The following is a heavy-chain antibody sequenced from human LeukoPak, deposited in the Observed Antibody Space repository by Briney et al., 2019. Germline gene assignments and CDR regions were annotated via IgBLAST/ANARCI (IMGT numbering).Heavy chain of an antibody. CDR1: GYXFTGYY. CDR3: ARVFTGDFWSGRRFDY. D-gene: IGHD3-3*01. Sequence: VNVSCKAXGYXFTGYYMHWVRQAPGQGLEWMGRINPNSGGTNYAQKFQGRVTMTRDTSISTAYMELSRLRSDDTAVYYCARVFTGDFWSGRRFDYWGQGTLVTVSS. J-gene: IGHJ4*02. CDR2: INPNSGGT. V-gene: IGHV1-2*06.